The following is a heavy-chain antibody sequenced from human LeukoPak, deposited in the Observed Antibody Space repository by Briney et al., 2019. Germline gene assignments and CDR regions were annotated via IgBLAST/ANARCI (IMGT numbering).Heavy chain of an antibody. Sequence: GASVKVSCKASGYTFTGYYMHWVRQAPGQGLEWMGWMNPNSGGTNYAQNFQGRVTMTRDTSISTAYMELSRLRSDDTAVYYCARDASVVVVPAAISFIDYWGQGTLVTVSS. CDR2: MNPNSGGT. D-gene: IGHD2-2*01. V-gene: IGHV1-2*02. CDR1: GYTFTGYY. CDR3: ARDASVVVVPAAISFIDY. J-gene: IGHJ4*02.